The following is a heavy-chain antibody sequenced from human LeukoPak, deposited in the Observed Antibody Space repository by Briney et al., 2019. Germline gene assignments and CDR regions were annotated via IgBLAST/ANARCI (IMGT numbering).Heavy chain of an antibody. CDR2: INPSGGST. V-gene: IGHV1-46*01. J-gene: IGHJ5*02. CDR1: GYTFTSYY. D-gene: IGHD2-2*01. CDR3: ARVGTSAGAADWFDP. Sequence: VASVNVSCKASGYTFTSYYMHWVRQAPGQGLEWMGIINPSGGSTSYAQKFQGRVTMTRDTSTSTVYMELSSLRSEDTAVYYCARVGTSAGAADWFDPWGQGTLVTVSS.